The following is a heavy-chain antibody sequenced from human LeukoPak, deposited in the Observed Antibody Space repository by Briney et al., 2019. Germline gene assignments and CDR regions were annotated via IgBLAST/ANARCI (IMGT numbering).Heavy chain of an antibody. CDR2: ISGSGSGGST. CDR1: GFTFGDYV. CDR3: AKSGYNRFDY. D-gene: IGHD5-24*01. Sequence: PGGSLRLSCTASGFTFGDYVMSWVRQAPGKGLEWVSNISGSGSGGSTYYADSVKGRFTISRDNSKNTLYLQMNSLRAEDTAVYYCAKSGYNRFDYWGQGTLVTVSS. J-gene: IGHJ4*02. V-gene: IGHV3-23*01.